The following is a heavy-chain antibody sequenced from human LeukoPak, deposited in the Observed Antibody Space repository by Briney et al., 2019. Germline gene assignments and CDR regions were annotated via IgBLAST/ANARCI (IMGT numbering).Heavy chain of an antibody. D-gene: IGHD3-10*01. CDR1: GFSFSNSG. V-gene: IGHV3-21*01. CDR2: ISSNSLHI. CDR3: VGPDSQFDC. J-gene: IGHJ4*02. Sequence: GGSLRLSCAASGFSFSNSGMHWVRQAPGKGLEWVSSISSNSLHIFYADSVKGRFTISRDNAKNSLYLQMNNLRAEDTAVYYCVGPDSQFDCWGQGILVTVSS.